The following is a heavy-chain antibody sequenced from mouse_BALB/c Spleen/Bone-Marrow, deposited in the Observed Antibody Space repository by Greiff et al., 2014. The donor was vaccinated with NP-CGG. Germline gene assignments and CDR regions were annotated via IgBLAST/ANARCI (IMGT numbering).Heavy chain of an antibody. D-gene: IGHD2-4*01. CDR1: GFTFSRSG. J-gene: IGHJ4*01. Sequence: DVMLVESGGGLVQPGGSRKLSCAASGFTFSRSGMHWVRQAPEKGLEWVAYISSGSSTIYYADTMKGRFTISRDNPKSTLFLQMTSLRSEDTAMYYCARARSTMITTGAMDYWGQGTSVTVSS. V-gene: IGHV5-17*02. CDR2: ISSGSSTI. CDR3: ARARSTMITTGAMDY.